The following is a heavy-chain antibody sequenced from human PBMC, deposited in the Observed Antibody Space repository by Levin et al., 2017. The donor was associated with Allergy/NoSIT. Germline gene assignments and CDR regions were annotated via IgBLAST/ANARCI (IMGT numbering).Heavy chain of an antibody. CDR3: ARGQKWVN. J-gene: IGHJ4*02. Sequence: MAGGSLRLSCAASGFTFSDYHMSWFRQAPGKGPEWVSYIDKSGSSIYYADSVKGRFTISRDNAKNSLYLQMNSLRAEDTAVYYCARGQKWVNWGQGTLVTVSS. V-gene: IGHV3-11*01. D-gene: IGHD2-8*01. CDR2: IDKSGSSI. CDR1: GFTFSDYH.